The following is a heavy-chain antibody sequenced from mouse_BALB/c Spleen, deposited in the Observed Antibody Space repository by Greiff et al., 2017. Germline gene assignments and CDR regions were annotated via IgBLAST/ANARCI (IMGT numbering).Heavy chain of an antibody. CDR1: GFTFSSYA. V-gene: IGHV5-9-4*01. D-gene: IGHD1-2*01. J-gene: IGHJ4*01. Sequence: EVKVVESGGGLVKPGGSLKLSCAASGFTFSSYAMSWVRQSPEKRLEWVAEISSGGSYTYYPDTVTGRFTISRDNAKNTLYLEMSSLRSEDTAMYYCARPLRLGYYAMDYWGQGTSVTVSS. CDR2: ISSGGSYT. CDR3: ARPLRLGYYAMDY.